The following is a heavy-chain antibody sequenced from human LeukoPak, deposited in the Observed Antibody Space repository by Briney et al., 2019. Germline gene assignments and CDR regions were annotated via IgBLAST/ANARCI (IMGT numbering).Heavy chain of an antibody. J-gene: IGHJ6*02. CDR1: GFKFSDYG. Sequence: GGSLRLSCAASGFKFSDYGMSWVRQAPGKGLEWVSGINWNADSTGYADSVKSRFTISKDNAKNSLFLQMNSLRAEDTAMYYCARAILSDPKYYGMDVWGQGTTVTVSS. V-gene: IGHV3-20*04. CDR2: INWNADST. D-gene: IGHD3-9*01. CDR3: ARAILSDPKYYGMDV.